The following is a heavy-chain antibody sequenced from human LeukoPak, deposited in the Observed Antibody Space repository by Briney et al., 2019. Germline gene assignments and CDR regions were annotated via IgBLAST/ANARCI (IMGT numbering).Heavy chain of an antibody. CDR3: TRHDVVEVIGHGMAV. Sequence: SETLSLTCTVSGASIGSYYRSWIRQPPGKGLEWIGYISPTAFTTYTPSLKSRVTISRDTSENQFSLILSSVTAADTAVYFCTRHDVVEVIGHGMAVWGQGTTVTVSS. D-gene: IGHD2-21*01. J-gene: IGHJ6*02. CDR1: GASIGSYY. CDR2: ISPTAFT. V-gene: IGHV4-59*08.